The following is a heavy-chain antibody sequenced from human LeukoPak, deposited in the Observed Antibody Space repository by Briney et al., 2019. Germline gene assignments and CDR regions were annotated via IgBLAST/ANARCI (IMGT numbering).Heavy chain of an antibody. J-gene: IGHJ3*02. D-gene: IGHD1-26*01. Sequence: DSVKGRFTISRDNSKNTLYLQMNSLRAEDTAVYYCARDSGSLDAFDIWGQGTMVTVSS. V-gene: IGHV3-53*01. CDR3: ARDSGSLDAFDI.